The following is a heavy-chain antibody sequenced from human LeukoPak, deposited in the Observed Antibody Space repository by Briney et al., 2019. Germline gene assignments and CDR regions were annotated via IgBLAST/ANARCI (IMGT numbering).Heavy chain of an antibody. V-gene: IGHV3-23*01. CDR2: ISASGGGT. Sequence: GGSLRLSCAASGFTFSNYAMDWVRQAPRKGLEWVSAISASGGGTHYADSVKGRFTISRDNSRNTLYLQMNSLRAEDTAVYYCARNTPLFGELFKPSDYWGQGTLVTVSS. CDR1: GFTFSNYA. D-gene: IGHD3-10*02. CDR3: ARNTPLFGELFKPSDY. J-gene: IGHJ4*02.